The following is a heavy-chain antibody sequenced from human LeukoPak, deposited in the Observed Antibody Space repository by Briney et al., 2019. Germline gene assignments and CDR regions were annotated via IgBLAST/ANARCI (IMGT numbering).Heavy chain of an antibody. D-gene: IGHD5-18*01. V-gene: IGHV3-30*18. CDR1: GFTFNSYA. Sequence: PGGSLRLSCVASGFTFNSYAMHWVRQAPGKGLEWVALMSYDGSDKHYADSVKGRFTISRDSSKNTLYLQMNSLRADDTAVYYCAKGHPYEHNYGGFDYWGQGALVTVSS. J-gene: IGHJ4*02. CDR2: MSYDGSDK. CDR3: AKGHPYEHNYGGFDY.